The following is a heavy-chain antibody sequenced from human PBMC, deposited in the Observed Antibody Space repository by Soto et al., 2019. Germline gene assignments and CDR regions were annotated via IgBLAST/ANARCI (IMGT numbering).Heavy chain of an antibody. CDR3: ATSLRAGAYDI. Sequence: ASVKVSCKASGYTFTSHDINWVRQAPGQGPEWMGWMNPNSGNSGYVHQFQGRVTMTRYTSISTAYMELTSLTSEDTAMYYCATSLRAGAYDIWGQGTMVTVSS. V-gene: IGHV1-8*01. J-gene: IGHJ3*02. D-gene: IGHD4-17*01. CDR2: MNPNSGNS. CDR1: GYTFTSHD.